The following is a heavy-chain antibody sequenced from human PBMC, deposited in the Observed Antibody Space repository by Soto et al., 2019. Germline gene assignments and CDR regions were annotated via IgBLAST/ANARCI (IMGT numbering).Heavy chain of an antibody. V-gene: IGHV1-69*18. J-gene: IGHJ4*02. D-gene: IGHD3-10*01. CDR1: GDTFSGYP. CDR3: ARDGGFGELKY. Sequence: QVQLVQSGAELKKPGSSVKVSCKASGDTFSGYPINWVRQAPGEGLEWMGRIIPVFGTTNDAQRFEGRVTFTADASTITAYMALRGLLSDDTAVYYCARDGGFGELKYWGPGTLVTVSS. CDR2: IIPVFGTT.